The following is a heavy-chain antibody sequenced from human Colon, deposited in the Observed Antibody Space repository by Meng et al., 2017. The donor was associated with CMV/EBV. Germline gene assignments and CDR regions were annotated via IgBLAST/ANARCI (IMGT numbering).Heavy chain of an antibody. CDR3: AREDYYDRVWDY. Sequence: LPCTVSGGSISSYYWSWIRQPPGKGLEWIGYIYYSGSTNYNPSLKSRVTISVDTSKNQFSLKLSSVTAADTAVYYCAREDYYDRVWDYWGQGTLVTVSS. D-gene: IGHD3-10*02. J-gene: IGHJ4*02. CDR1: GGSISSYY. CDR2: IYYSGST. V-gene: IGHV4-59*01.